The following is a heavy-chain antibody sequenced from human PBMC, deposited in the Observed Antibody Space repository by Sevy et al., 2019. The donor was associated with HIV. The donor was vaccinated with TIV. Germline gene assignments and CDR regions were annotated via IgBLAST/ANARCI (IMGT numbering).Heavy chain of an antibody. J-gene: IGHJ6*02. CDR3: TRDKVVTFYGMDV. D-gene: IGHD2-21*02. V-gene: IGHV3-7*01. CDR2: INQDGSEK. CDR1: GFSFSSYW. Sequence: GSLRLSCAASGFSFSSYWMSWVRRAPGKGLEWVAIINQDGSEKYSVDPVKGRFTISRDNAKNSLYLQMNSLRAEDTAVYYCTRDKVVTFYGMDVWGQGTSVTVSS.